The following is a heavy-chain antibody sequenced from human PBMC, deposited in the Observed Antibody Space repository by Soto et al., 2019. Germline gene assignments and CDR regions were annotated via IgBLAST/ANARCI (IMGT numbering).Heavy chain of an antibody. CDR1: GGSISSGGYY. V-gene: IGHV4-31*03. D-gene: IGHD6-13*01. Sequence: SETLSLTCTVSGGSISSGGYYWSWIRQHPGKGLEWIGYIYYSGSTYYNPSLKSRVTISVDTSKNQFSLKLSSVTAADTAVYYCARVRARCIAAAGRGDCSYNWFDPWGQGTLVTAPQ. CDR3: ARVRARCIAAAGRGDCSYNWFDP. J-gene: IGHJ5*02. CDR2: IYYSGST.